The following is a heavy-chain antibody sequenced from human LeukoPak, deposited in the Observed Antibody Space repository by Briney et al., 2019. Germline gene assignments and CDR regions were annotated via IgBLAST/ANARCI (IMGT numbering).Heavy chain of an antibody. J-gene: IGHJ3*02. Sequence: GGSLRLSCAVSVFTLSIYTTSCVRQAPGKGLEWVSSITSSSSYIYYADSVKGRFTISRDNAKNSLYLQMNSLRAEETAVYYRARNVYCSGGCCPPGNAFDIWGQGTMVTVSS. V-gene: IGHV3-21*01. D-gene: IGHD2-15*01. CDR3: ARNVYCSGGCCPPGNAFDI. CDR2: ITSSSSYI. CDR1: VFTLSIYT.